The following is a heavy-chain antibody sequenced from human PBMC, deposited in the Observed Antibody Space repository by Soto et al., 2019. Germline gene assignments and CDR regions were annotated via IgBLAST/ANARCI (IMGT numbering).Heavy chain of an antibody. CDR1: DGSISSSSYY. Sequence: SETLSLTCTVSDGSISSSSYYWGWILHPPGKGLEWIGSIYYSGSTYYNPSFKSRVTISVDTSKNQFSLKLSSVTAADTAVYYCARHAEMTTVTDFDYLGQGTLLTISS. V-gene: IGHV4-39*01. CDR2: IYYSGST. CDR3: ARHAEMTTVTDFDY. J-gene: IGHJ4*02. D-gene: IGHD4-4*01.